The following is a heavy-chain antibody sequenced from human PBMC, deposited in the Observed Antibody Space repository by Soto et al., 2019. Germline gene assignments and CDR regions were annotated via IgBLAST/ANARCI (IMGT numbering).Heavy chain of an antibody. D-gene: IGHD1-1*01. J-gene: IGHJ4*02. Sequence: QVQLVQSGAEVEKPGSSVKVSCKVSGGTTSSYTIGWVRQAPGQGLQWMGNIVPMIGKVDYAQTFQDRVTLTADKSTRTAYMELSRLRSEDTAVSFCALRTGNWNPLADWGQGTLVTVSS. V-gene: IGHV1-69*02. CDR1: GGTTSSYT. CDR3: ALRTGNWNPLAD. CDR2: IVPMIGKV.